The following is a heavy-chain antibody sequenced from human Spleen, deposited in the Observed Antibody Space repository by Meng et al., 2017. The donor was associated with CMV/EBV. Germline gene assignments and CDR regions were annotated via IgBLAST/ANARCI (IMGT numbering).Heavy chain of an antibody. J-gene: IGHJ5*02. CDR1: GGSISSYY. CDR2: IYYSGST. V-gene: IGHV4-59*01. Sequence: SETLSLTCTVSGGSISSYYWSWIRQPPGKGLEWIGYIYYSGSTNCNPSLKSRVTISVDTSKNQFSLKLSSVTAADTAVYYCARWYSSSSGDWFDPWGQGTLVTVSS. D-gene: IGHD6-6*01. CDR3: ARWYSSSSGDWFDP.